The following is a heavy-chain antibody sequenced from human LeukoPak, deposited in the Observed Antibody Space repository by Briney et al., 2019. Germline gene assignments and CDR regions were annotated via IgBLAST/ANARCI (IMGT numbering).Heavy chain of an antibody. CDR3: ASQYSGSYTGDYYFDY. J-gene: IGHJ4*02. Sequence: GGSLRLSCAASGFTFDDYAMHWVRHAPGKGLEWVANIKQDGSEKYYVDSVKGRFTISRDNAKNSLYLQMNSLRAEDTAVYYCASQYSGSYTGDYYFDYWGQGTLVTVSS. CDR2: IKQDGSEK. D-gene: IGHD1-26*01. CDR1: GFTFDDYA. V-gene: IGHV3-7*01.